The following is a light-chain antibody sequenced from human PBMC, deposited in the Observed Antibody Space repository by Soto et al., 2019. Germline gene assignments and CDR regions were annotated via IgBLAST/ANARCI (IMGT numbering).Light chain of an antibody. CDR2: TAS. CDR1: RSVSRY. Sequence: DIQMTQPPSSLSVSVGDTVTITCRASRSVSRYLNWYQQVPGKPPKLLIYTASTSQTGVPSRFSGSGSGTEFTLTISSLQPEDFATYYCQQSDSLPLTFGGGTKVDIK. CDR3: QQSDSLPLT. J-gene: IGKJ4*01. V-gene: IGKV1-39*01.